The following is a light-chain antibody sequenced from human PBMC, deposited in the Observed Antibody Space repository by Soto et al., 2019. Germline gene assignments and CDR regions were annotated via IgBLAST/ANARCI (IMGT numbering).Light chain of an antibody. CDR2: GAS. CDR1: KSVSSSY. V-gene: IGKV3-20*01. J-gene: IGKJ1*01. CDR3: KQYGSSPPWT. Sequence: EIVLTQSPGTLSLSPGERATLSCRASKSVSSSYLAWYQHKPGQAPRLLIYGASSRATGIPDRFSGSESGTDFTLNISRLEPEDFAVYYCKQYGSSPPWTFGQGTKVEIK.